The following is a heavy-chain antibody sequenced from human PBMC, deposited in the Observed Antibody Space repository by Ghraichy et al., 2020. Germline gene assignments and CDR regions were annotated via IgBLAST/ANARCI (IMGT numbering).Heavy chain of an antibody. V-gene: IGHV3-33*01. CDR1: GFTFSSYG. CDR2: IWYDGSNK. Sequence: GGSLRLSCAASGFTFSSYGMHWVRQAPGKGLEWVAVIWYDGSNKYYADSVKGRFTISRDNSKNTLYLQMNSLRAEDTAVYYCARDLYDSSGYSASGGMDVWGQGTTVTVSS. CDR3: ARDLYDSSGYSASGGMDV. J-gene: IGHJ6*02. D-gene: IGHD3-22*01.